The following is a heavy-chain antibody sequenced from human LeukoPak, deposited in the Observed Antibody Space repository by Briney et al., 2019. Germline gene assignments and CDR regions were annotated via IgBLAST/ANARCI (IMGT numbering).Heavy chain of an antibody. J-gene: IGHJ4*02. CDR3: ARFRGKYHVVDY. CDR1: EFTFSSYY. CDR2: ISTASETI. D-gene: IGHD2-15*01. Sequence: GGSLRLSCAVSEFTFSSYYMTWVRQAPGKGLEWVSYISTASETIYYADSVKGRFTISRDNAKNSLYLQMNSLRAEDTAVYYCARFRGKYHVVDYWGQGTLVTVSS. V-gene: IGHV3-48*04.